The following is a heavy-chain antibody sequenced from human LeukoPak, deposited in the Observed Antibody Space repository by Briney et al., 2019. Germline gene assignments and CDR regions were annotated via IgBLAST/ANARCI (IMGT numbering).Heavy chain of an antibody. J-gene: IGHJ3*02. Sequence: SSETLSLTCTVSGGSVSSGSYYCSWIRQPPGKGLEWIGYIYYRGSTNYNPSLKSRVTISVDTSKNQYSLKLSSVTAADTAVYYCARSGVFTGYDAFDIWGQGTRVTVSS. D-gene: IGHD6-13*01. CDR3: ARSGVFTGYDAFDI. CDR2: IYYRGST. V-gene: IGHV4-61*01. CDR1: GGSVSSGSYY.